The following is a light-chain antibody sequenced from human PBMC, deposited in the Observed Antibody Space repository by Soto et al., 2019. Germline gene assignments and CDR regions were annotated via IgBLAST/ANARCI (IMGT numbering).Light chain of an antibody. V-gene: IGKV1-5*01. Sequence: DIRMTQSPSTLSASLGDRVTITCRASQSISSWLAWYQQKPGKAPKLLIYDACSLESGVPSRFSGSVSGTEFTLTISSLQPDDFATYYCQHLKTFGQGTKVEIK. CDR1: QSISSW. J-gene: IGKJ1*01. CDR2: DAC. CDR3: QHLKT.